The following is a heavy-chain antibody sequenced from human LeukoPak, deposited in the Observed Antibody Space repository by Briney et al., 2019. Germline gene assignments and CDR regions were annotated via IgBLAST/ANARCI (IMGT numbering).Heavy chain of an antibody. CDR1: GFTFSNAW. D-gene: IGHD3-10*01. Sequence: GGSLRLSCAASGFTFSNAWMSWVRQAPGKGLEWVGRIKSKTDGGTTDYAAPVKGRFTSSRDDSKNTMYLQMNSLKTEGTAVYYCATDQGYGTGSYYWFDPWGQGTLVTVSS. CDR2: IKSKTDGGTT. J-gene: IGHJ5*02. CDR3: ATDQGYGTGSYYWFDP. V-gene: IGHV3-15*01.